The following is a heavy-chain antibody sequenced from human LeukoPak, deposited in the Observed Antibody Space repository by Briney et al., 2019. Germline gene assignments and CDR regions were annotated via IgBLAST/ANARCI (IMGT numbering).Heavy chain of an antibody. D-gene: IGHD5/OR15-5a*01. CDR1: GGSISSGSYY. V-gene: IGHV4-61*02. CDR3: ARECPNWFDP. Sequence: SETLSLTCTISGGSISSGSYYWTWTRQPAAKGLEWIGRIYTSGATTYNPSLNSRVTISLDTSKNQFSLKLSSVTAADTAVYYCARECPNWFDPWGQGTLVTVSS. J-gene: IGHJ5*02. CDR2: IYTSGAT.